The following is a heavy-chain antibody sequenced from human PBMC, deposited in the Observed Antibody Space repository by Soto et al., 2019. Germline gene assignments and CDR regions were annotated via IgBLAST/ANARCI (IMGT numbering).Heavy chain of an antibody. J-gene: IGHJ5*02. CDR2: IDHSGYT. Sequence: SETLSLTCAVYGGSFSGYYWNWIRQPPGKGLEWIGEIDHSGYTNYNPSLKSRVTISVDTSKNQFSLRLTSVTAADTAVYYCARVRDWFDPWGQGTLGTVSS. CDR3: ARVRDWFDP. V-gene: IGHV4-34*01. D-gene: IGHD3-3*01. CDR1: GGSFSGYY.